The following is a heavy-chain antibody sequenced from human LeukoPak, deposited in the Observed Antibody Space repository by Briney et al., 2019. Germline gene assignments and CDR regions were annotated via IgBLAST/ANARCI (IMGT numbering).Heavy chain of an antibody. J-gene: IGHJ3*02. CDR1: GYTFTSYD. CDR3: ARDLSWPRDVVVPAAITLRGYSGYGPERKDAFDI. Sequence: ASVKVSCKASGYTFTSYDIDWVRQATGQGLEWMGWMNPNSGNTGYAQKFQGRVTMTRNTSISTAYMELSRLRSDDTAVYYCARDLSWPRDVVVPAAITLRGYSGYGPERKDAFDIWGQGTMVTVSS. CDR2: MNPNSGNT. D-gene: IGHD2-2*01. V-gene: IGHV1-8*01.